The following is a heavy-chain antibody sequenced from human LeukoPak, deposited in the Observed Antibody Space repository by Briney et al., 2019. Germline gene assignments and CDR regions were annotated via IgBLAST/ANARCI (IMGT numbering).Heavy chain of an antibody. J-gene: IGHJ4*02. CDR3: AIAAGWELGY. CDR1: GFTSSRHW. D-gene: IGHD6-25*01. CDR2: IKEDASEE. Sequence: PGGSLRLSCAVSGFTSSRHWMSWVRQTPEKGLEWVANIKEDASEENYVDSVKGRFTISRDNAKNSLYLQMNSLRAEDTAVYYYAIAAGWELGYWGQGTLVTVSS. V-gene: IGHV3-7*01.